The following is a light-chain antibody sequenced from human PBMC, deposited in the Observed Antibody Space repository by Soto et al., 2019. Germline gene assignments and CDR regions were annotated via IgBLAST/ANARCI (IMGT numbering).Light chain of an antibody. V-gene: IGLV2-14*01. CDR1: SSDVGGYKY. CDR2: EVS. J-gene: IGLJ1*01. Sequence: QSVLTQPASVSGSPGQSITISCTGTSSDVGGYKYVSWYQQHPGKAPKLMIYEVSNRPSGVSNRFSGSKSGNTASLTISGLQAEYEADYYCSSYTSSSTQVFGTGTKLTVL. CDR3: SSYTSSSTQV.